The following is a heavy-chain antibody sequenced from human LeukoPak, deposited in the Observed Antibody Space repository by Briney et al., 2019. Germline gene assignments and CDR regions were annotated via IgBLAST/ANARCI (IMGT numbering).Heavy chain of an antibody. V-gene: IGHV3-7*01. CDR1: GFTFSTYA. Sequence: PGGSLRLSCAASGFTFSTYAMNWVRQAPGKGLEWVAHIKQDGSENYYVDSVKGRFTISRDNAKNSLYLQMNSLRAEDTAVYYCARGLLGDWGQGTLVTVPS. D-gene: IGHD2-15*01. J-gene: IGHJ4*02. CDR3: ARGLLGD. CDR2: IKQDGSEN.